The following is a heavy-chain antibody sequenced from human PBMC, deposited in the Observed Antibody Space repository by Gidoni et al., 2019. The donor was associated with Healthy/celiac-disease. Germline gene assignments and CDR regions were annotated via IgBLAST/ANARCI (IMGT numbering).Heavy chain of an antibody. V-gene: IGHV4-4*02. CDR2: IYHSGST. J-gene: IGHJ6*02. CDR3: ARMVLEYYYDSSGYYFFDYYYYGMDV. CDR1: GGSISSSNW. D-gene: IGHD3-22*01. Sequence: QVQLKESGPGLVKPSGTLSLTCAVSGGSISSSNWWSWVRQPPGKGLEWIGEIYHSGSTNDNPSVKSRVTISVDKSKNQFSLKLSSVTAADTAVYYCARMVLEYYYDSSGYYFFDYYYYGMDVWGQGTTVTVSS.